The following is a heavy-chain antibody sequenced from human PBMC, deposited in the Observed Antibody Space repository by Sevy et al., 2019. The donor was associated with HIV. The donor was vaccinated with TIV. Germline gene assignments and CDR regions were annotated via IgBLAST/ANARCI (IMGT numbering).Heavy chain of an antibody. Sequence: GGSLRLSCAASGFTFNSHGFHWVRQAPGKGLEWVALISYDGRIKYYADSVKGRFIISRDDARNTLYLQMSGLREEDTAVYYCAREGGHTAAWSPGNFWGQGTLVTVSS. D-gene: IGHD2-15*01. CDR1: GFTFNSHG. V-gene: IGHV3-30*15. J-gene: IGHJ4*02. CDR3: AREGGHTAAWSPGNF. CDR2: ISYDGRIK.